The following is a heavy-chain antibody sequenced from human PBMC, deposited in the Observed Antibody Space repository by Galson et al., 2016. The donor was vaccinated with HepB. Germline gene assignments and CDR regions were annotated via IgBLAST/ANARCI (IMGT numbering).Heavy chain of an antibody. CDR3: ARDYSSGWFGGLDY. D-gene: IGHD3-22*01. J-gene: IGHJ4*02. CDR1: GFTFSSYG. V-gene: IGHV3-30*03. CDR2: ISYDGSLK. Sequence: SLRLSCAASGFTFSSYGMHWVRQAPGKGLEWEAVISYDGSLKYYADSVKGRFTISRDNSKNTLYLQMNSLRAEDTAVYYCARDYSSGWFGGLDYWGQGTLVTVSS.